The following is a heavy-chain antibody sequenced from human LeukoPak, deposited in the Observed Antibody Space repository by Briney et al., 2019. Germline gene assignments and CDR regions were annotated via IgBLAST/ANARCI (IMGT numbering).Heavy chain of an antibody. J-gene: IGHJ3*02. D-gene: IGHD4-23*01. CDR2: ISAYNGNT. Sequence: GASVKVSCKASGYTFTSYDINWVRQATGQGLEWMGWISAYNGNTNYAQKLQGRVTMTTDTSTSTAYMELRSLRSDDTAVYYCARDSRDYGGNSGNAFDIWGQGTMVTVSS. CDR3: ARDSRDYGGNSGNAFDI. CDR1: GYTFTSYD. V-gene: IGHV1-18*01.